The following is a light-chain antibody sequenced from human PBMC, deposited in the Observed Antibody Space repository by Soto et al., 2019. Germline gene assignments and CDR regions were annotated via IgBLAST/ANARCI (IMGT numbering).Light chain of an antibody. J-gene: IGKJ4*01. CDR2: DAS. CDR3: QQYDNLP. CDR1: QDISNY. Sequence: DIHLTQSPSTLSASVGDRVTIICQASQDISNYLNWYQQKPGKAPKRLIYDASNLETGVPSRFSGSGSGTDFTFTISSLQPEDIATYYCQQYDNLPFGGGTKVDI. V-gene: IGKV1-33*01.